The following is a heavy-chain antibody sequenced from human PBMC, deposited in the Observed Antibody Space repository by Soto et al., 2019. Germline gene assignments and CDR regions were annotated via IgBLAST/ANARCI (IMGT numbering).Heavy chain of an antibody. J-gene: IGHJ5*02. CDR2: IYPGDSDT. D-gene: IGHD1-26*01. V-gene: IGHV5-51*01. CDR3: AREHTGSYYWFDP. Sequence: EVQLVQSGAEVKKPGESLKISCKGSGYNFTNYWMAWVRQIPGKGLEWMGIIYPGDSDTRYSPSFQGHVTISADKSISTAYLEWSTLKASDTAIYYCAREHTGSYYWFDPWGQGTLVTVSA. CDR1: GYNFTNYW.